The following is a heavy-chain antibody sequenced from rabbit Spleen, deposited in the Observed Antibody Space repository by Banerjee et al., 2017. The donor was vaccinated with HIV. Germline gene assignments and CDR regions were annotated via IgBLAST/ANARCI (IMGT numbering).Heavy chain of an antibody. CDR3: ARRDNGFDL. CDR2: IYADSAIT. Sequence: QSLEESGGDLVQPEGSLTLTCTVSGFSFSGYYDMYWVRQAPGKGLEWIACIYADSAITYYATWAKGRFTISRSTSLNTVTLQLNSLTVADTATYFCARRDNGFDLWGPGTLVTVS. V-gene: IGHV1S40*01. CDR1: GFSFSGYYD. J-gene: IGHJ4*01.